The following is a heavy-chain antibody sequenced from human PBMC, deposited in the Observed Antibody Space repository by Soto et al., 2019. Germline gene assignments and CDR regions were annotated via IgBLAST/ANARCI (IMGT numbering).Heavy chain of an antibody. CDR3: ARGPLPPYPPSGSGSYNTPFDY. Sequence: ASVKVSCKASGYTFTSYGISWVRQAPGQGLEWMGWISAYNGNTNYAQKLQGRVTMTTDTSTSTAYMELRSLRSDDTAVYYCARGPLPPYPPSGSGSYNTPFDYWGKGTLVTVSS. V-gene: IGHV1-18*01. J-gene: IGHJ4*02. CDR1: GYTFTSYG. CDR2: ISAYNGNT. D-gene: IGHD3-10*01.